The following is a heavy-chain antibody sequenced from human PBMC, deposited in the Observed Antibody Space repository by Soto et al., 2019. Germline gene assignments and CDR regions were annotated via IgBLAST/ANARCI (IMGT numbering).Heavy chain of an antibody. CDR3: ARGYGLSSGWYVGLFDY. Sequence: QVQLVESGGGVVQPGRSLRLSCATSGFTFSSYGMHWVRQAPGKGLEWVAVIWYDGSNKHYADSVKGRFTISRDNSKNTLYLQMNSLRADDTAVYYCARGYGLSSGWYVGLFDYWGQGILVTVSS. J-gene: IGHJ4*02. CDR2: IWYDGSNK. V-gene: IGHV3-33*01. CDR1: GFTFSSYG. D-gene: IGHD6-19*01.